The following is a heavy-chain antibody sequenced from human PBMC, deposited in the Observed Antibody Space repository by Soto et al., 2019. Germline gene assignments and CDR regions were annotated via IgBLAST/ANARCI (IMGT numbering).Heavy chain of an antibody. CDR2: TYYRSKWYN. Sequence: SQTLSLTCAISGDSVSNKNAAWSWIRQAPSRGLEWLGRTYYRSKWYNEYAVSVKSRISINPDTSKNQFSLQLNSVTPEDTAVYYCASSHLGYSYGYYYYYYMDVWGKGTTVTVSS. CDR1: GDSVSNKNAA. V-gene: IGHV6-1*01. D-gene: IGHD5-18*01. J-gene: IGHJ6*03. CDR3: ASSHLGYSYGYYYYYYMDV.